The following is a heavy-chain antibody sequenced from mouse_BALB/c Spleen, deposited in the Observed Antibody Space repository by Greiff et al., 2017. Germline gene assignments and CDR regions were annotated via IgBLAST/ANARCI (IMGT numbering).Heavy chain of an antibody. CDR3: ASQFAY. V-gene: IGHV14-3*02. CDR1: GFNINDTY. Sequence: EVQLQQSGAELVKPGASVKLSCTASGFNINDTYMHWVKQRPEQGLEWIGRIDPANGNTKYDPKFQGKATITADTSSNTAYLQLSSLTSEDTAVYYCASQFAYWGQGTLVTVSA. J-gene: IGHJ3*01. CDR2: IDPANGNT.